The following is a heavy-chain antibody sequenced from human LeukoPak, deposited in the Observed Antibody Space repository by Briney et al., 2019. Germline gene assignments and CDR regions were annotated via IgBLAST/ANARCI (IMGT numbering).Heavy chain of an antibody. CDR1: GISFNNYW. CDR3: ATGLGHYYDY. J-gene: IGHJ4*02. V-gene: IGHV3-74*01. CDR2: VNSDGSST. Sequence: GGSLSFSCEASGISFNNYWMPWFRKAPGKGLVWVSRVNSDGSSTVYADSVKGRFTISRDNARTTVYLQMSSLRLDDTATYYCATGLGHYYDYWGQGSLVTVSS. D-gene: IGHD3-22*01.